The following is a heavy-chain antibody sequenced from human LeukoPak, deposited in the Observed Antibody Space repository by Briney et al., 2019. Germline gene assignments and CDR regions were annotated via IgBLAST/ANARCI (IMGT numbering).Heavy chain of an antibody. Sequence: RGESLKISCKASGYSFTTHGIGGWRQMPGKGRRWRGILHPGDSDTRYSPSFQGQVTISADKSISTAYLQWSSLKASDTAMYYCARGDTEVAATADYWGQGTLVTVSS. CDR3: ARGDTEVAATADY. D-gene: IGHD6-19*01. J-gene: IGHJ4*02. V-gene: IGHV5-51*01. CDR2: LHPGDSDT. CDR1: GYSFTTHG.